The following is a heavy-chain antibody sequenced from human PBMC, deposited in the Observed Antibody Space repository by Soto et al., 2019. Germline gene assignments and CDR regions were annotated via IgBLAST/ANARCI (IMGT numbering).Heavy chain of an antibody. D-gene: IGHD1-20*01. J-gene: IGHJ6*02. CDR1: GFTFSSYA. CDR2: ISGSGGST. V-gene: IGHV3-23*01. CDR3: AKEPLYKGSYYGMDV. Sequence: GGSLILSCAASGFTFSSYAMSWVRQAPGKGLEWVSAISGSGGSTYYADSVKGRFTISRDNSKNTLYLQMNSLRAEDTAVYYCAKEPLYKGSYYGMDVWGQGNTVIVYS.